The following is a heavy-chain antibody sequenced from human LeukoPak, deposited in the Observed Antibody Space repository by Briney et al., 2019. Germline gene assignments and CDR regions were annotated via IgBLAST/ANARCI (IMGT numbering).Heavy chain of an antibody. CDR1: GFTFSSYG. Sequence: GGSLRLSCAASGFTFSSYGMHWVRQAPGKGLEWVAVISYDGSNKYYADSVKGRFTISRDNSKNTLYLQMNSLRAEDTAVYYCARELGYCSSTSCYPVDYWGQGTLVTVSS. J-gene: IGHJ4*02. V-gene: IGHV3-30*03. CDR2: ISYDGSNK. CDR3: ARELGYCSSTSCYPVDY. D-gene: IGHD2-2*01.